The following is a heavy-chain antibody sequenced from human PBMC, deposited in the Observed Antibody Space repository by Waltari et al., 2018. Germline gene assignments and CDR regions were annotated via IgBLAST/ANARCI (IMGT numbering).Heavy chain of an antibody. Sequence: EVQLVESGGGLVQPGGSLRLSCAASGFTFSSHWMNWVRQAPGKGLGWVASINKDGSKKFYGDSVRGRFTVSRDNAKNSLYLQMNSLRVDDTAVYYCARDEEWSSDRWGQGTLVTVSS. CDR2: INKDGSKK. V-gene: IGHV3-7*03. D-gene: IGHD3-3*01. J-gene: IGHJ4*02. CDR1: GFTFSSHW. CDR3: ARDEEWSSDR.